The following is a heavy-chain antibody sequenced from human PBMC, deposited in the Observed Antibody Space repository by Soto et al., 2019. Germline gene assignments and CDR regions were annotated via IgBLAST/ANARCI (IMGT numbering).Heavy chain of an antibody. CDR3: ARGPPGVVPGAIGSGGMDV. Sequence: QVQLVESGGGVVQPGRSLSLSCAASGFTLSSYAVHWVRQAPGKGLEWVAVMSFDVRKASHADSVKGRFTISRDNSKNTVSLQMNSLRVEDSAVYYCARGPPGVVPGAIGSGGMDVWGQGTTVTVSS. J-gene: IGHJ6*02. V-gene: IGHV3-30*04. D-gene: IGHD2-2*01. CDR1: GFTLSSYA. CDR2: MSFDVRKA.